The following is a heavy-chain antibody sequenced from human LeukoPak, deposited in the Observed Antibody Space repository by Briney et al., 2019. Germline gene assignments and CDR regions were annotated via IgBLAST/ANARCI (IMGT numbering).Heavy chain of an antibody. J-gene: IGHJ3*02. D-gene: IGHD3-10*01. CDR1: GGSISSGDYY. CDR3: ARDATPFYYGSGSVADDDAFDI. V-gene: IGHV4-30-4*01. Sequence: SQTLSLTCTVSGGSISSGDYYWSWIRQPPGKGLEWFGYIYYSGSTYYNPSLKSRVTISVDTSKNQFSLKLSSVTAADTAVYYCARDATPFYYGSGSVADDDAFDIWGQGTMVTVSS. CDR2: IYYSGST.